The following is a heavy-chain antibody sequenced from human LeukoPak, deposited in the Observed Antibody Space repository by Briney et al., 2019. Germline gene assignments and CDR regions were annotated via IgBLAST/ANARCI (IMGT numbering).Heavy chain of an antibody. CDR1: RGSISSPNW. CDR3: ASRTASALEGFDI. J-gene: IGHJ3*02. Sequence: SETLSLTCTVSRGSISSPNWWTWVRQPPGKGLEWIGEIYHSGSTNHNPSLMSRLTISVDKSRNQFSLKLSSVTAADTAVYYCASRTASALEGFDIWGQGTMVTVSS. D-gene: IGHD6-19*01. CDR2: IYHSGST. V-gene: IGHV4-4*02.